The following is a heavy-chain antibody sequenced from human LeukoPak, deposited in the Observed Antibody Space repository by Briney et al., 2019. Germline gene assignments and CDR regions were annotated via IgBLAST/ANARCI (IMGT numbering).Heavy chain of an antibody. CDR2: VSIRGDIT. CDR1: GFTFSSYA. Sequence: GGSLRLSCAASGFTFSSYAMTWVRQAPGKGLERVSGVSIRGDITNYADSVKGRFTVSRDNSMDTMFLQMNSLRVEDTATYYCAKGGWFGQSPSDAFDVWGQGTMVTVSS. CDR3: AKGGWFGQSPSDAFDV. D-gene: IGHD3-10*01. J-gene: IGHJ3*01. V-gene: IGHV3-23*01.